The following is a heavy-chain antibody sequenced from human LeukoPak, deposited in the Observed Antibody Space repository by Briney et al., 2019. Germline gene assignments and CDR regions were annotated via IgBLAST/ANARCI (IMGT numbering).Heavy chain of an antibody. CDR3: ARGLGISKDYFDY. V-gene: IGHV4-61*02. D-gene: IGHD2/OR15-2a*01. J-gene: IGHJ4*02. CDR1: GCYITSTIYY. CDR2: MYSGGSS. Sequence: SETLSLTCVVSGCYITSTIYYWNWIRQPAGKGLEWIGRMYSGGSSDYNPSLKSRVTMSVDTSKNQLSLNLTSVTAADTAVYYCARGLGISKDYFDYWGQGTLVTVSS.